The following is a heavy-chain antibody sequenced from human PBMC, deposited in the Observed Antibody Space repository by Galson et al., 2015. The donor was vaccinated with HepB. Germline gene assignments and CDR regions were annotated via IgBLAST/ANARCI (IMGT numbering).Heavy chain of an antibody. CDR1: GFTFSSYA. D-gene: IGHD3-3*01. CDR2: ISYDGSNK. Sequence: LRLSCAASGFTFSSYAMHWVRQAPGKGLEWVAVISYDGSNKYYADSVKGRFTISRDNSKNTLYLQMNSLRAEDTAVYYCARELTVHDFWSGYYHNSYYYYYGMDVWGQGTTVTVSS. J-gene: IGHJ6*01. V-gene: IGHV3-30-3*01. CDR3: ARELTVHDFWSGYYHNSYYYYYGMDV.